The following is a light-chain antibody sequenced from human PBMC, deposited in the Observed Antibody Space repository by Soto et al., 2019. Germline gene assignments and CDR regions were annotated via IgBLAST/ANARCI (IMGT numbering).Light chain of an antibody. V-gene: IGKV3-20*01. CDR3: QQYGSSPIP. CDR2: GIS. J-gene: IGKJ5*01. Sequence: EIVLTQSPGTLSLSLGESATLSCRASQSVTSSDLAWYQRKPGQAPRLLNYGISTRATGIPDKFSGSGSGTDFTLTVSRLEPEDFAVYYCQQYGSSPIPFGQGTRLQIK. CDR1: QSVTSSD.